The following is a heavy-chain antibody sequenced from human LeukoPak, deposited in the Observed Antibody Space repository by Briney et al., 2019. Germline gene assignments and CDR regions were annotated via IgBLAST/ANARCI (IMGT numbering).Heavy chain of an antibody. CDR3: ARGWSGY. D-gene: IGHD2-8*01. CDR1: GYTFTDYY. J-gene: IGHJ4*02. Sequence: GASVKVSCKASGYTFTDYYIHWVRLAPGQGLEWMGWINPDSGITNYSQEFQGRVTMTRDTSITTAYMEVSRLTSDDTAVYYCARGWSGYWGQGTLVTVSS. CDR2: INPDSGIT. V-gene: IGHV1-2*02.